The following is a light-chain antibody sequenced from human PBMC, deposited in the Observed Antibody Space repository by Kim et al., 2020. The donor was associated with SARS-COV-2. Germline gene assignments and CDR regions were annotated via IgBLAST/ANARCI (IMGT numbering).Light chain of an antibody. V-gene: IGLV2-14*03. Sequence: QSALTQPASVSGSPGRSITISCTGSSSDVGGYNYVSWYQQHPGKAPKLMIYDVSKRPSGVSNRFSGSKSGNTASLTISGLQAEDEADYYCSSYTSSSIFVVFGGGTKVTVL. J-gene: IGLJ2*01. CDR2: DVS. CDR1: SSDVGGYNY. CDR3: SSYTSSSIFVV.